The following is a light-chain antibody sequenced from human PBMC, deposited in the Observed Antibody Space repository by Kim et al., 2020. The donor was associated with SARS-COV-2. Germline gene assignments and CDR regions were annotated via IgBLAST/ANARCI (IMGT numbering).Light chain of an antibody. CDR2: DAS. Sequence: DIQMTQSPSSLSASVGDRITITCQASQDINNYLNWYQQKPGKAPKLLIYDASNLETGVPSRFSGGGSGTDFTFNISSLQPEDFATYYCQQYDNLPITFGQGTRWRLN. CDR1: QDINNY. CDR3: QQYDNLPIT. J-gene: IGKJ5*01. V-gene: IGKV1-33*01.